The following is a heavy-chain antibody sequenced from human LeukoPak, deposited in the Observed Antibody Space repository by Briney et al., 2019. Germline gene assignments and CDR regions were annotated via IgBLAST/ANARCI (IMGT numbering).Heavy chain of an antibody. CDR2: IKQDGSEK. CDR3: ARNFGVGYYYYYYYTDV. J-gene: IGHJ6*03. V-gene: IGHV3-7*01. D-gene: IGHD3-3*01. Sequence: PGGSLRLSCAASGFTFSSYWMSWVRQAPGKGLEWVANIKQDGSEKYYVDSVKGRFTISRDNAKNSLYLQMNSLRAEDTAVYYCARNFGVGYYYYYYYTDVWGKGTTVTVSS. CDR1: GFTFSSYW.